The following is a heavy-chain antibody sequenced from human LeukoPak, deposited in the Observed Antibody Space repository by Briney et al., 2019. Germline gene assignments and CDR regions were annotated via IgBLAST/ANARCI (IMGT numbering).Heavy chain of an antibody. CDR2: VGIAADT. D-gene: IGHD1-26*01. CDR1: GFTFSDHA. Sequence: GGSLRLSCAASGFTFSDHAMHWVRQAPGKGLEWVSAVGIAADTFYPGSVKGRFTISRENTKNSLYLQMNSLRVEDTAVYYCVRQKKSHGNFDYWGQGTLVTVSS. CDR3: VRQKKSHGNFDY. V-gene: IGHV3-13*01. J-gene: IGHJ4*02.